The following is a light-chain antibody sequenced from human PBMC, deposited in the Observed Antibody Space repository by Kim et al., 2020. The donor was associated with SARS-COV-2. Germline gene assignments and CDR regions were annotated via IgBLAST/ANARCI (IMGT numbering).Light chain of an antibody. Sequence: QPFTIPCPGTSSDIGGYNYVSWYQQHPGKAPKLMIFDVTKRPSGVSNRFSGSKSGNTASLTISGLQAEDEADYYCSSYTSSSTYVVFGGGTQLTVL. J-gene: IGLJ2*01. V-gene: IGLV2-14*04. CDR1: SSDIGGYNY. CDR3: SSYTSSSTYVV. CDR2: DVT.